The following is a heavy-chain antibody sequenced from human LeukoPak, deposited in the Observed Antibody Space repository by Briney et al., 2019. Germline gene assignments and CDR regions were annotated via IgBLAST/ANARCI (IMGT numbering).Heavy chain of an antibody. CDR2: IYSGGST. CDR3: AKGAIGGELRGYFDY. CDR1: GFTVSSNY. J-gene: IGHJ4*02. V-gene: IGHV3-53*01. Sequence: GGSLRLSCAASGFTVSSNYMSWVRQAPGKGLEWVSVIYSGGSTYYADSVKGRFTISRDNSKNTLYLQMNSLRAEDTAVYYCAKGAIGGELRGYFDYWGQGTLVTVSS. D-gene: IGHD1-26*01.